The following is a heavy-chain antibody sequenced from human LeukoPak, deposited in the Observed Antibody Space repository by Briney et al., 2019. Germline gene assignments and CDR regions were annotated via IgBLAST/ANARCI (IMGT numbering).Heavy chain of an antibody. J-gene: IGHJ4*02. CDR3: ARARLGRHFDY. V-gene: IGHV4-34*01. D-gene: IGHD7-27*01. CDR1: GGSFSGYY. Sequence: PSETLSLTCAVYGGSFSGYYWSWIRQPPGKGLEWIGEINHSGSTNYNPSLKSRVTISVDTSKNQFSLKLSSVTAAETAVYYCARARLGRHFDYWGQGTMVTVSS. CDR2: INHSGST.